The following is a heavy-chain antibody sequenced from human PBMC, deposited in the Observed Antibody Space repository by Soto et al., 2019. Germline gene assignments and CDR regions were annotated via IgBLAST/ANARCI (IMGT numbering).Heavy chain of an antibody. CDR2: ISYDGTNK. CDR3: GGGQFYFDY. V-gene: IGHV3-30*03. Sequence: QVQLVESGGGVVQPGRSLRLSCAASGFPFTSYGMHWVREGPGKGLEWLAVISYDGTNKFYADSVKGRFTISRDNSKNTLYLQMNSLRPEEAAVFYCGGGQFYFDYRGQGTLVIVSS. D-gene: IGHD3-10*01. CDR1: GFPFTSYG. J-gene: IGHJ4*02.